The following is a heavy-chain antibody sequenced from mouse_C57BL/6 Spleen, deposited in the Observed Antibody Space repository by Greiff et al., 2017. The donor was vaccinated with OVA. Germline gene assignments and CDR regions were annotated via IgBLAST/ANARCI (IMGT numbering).Heavy chain of an antibody. CDR1: GFTFSNYW. CDR3: TESYDYAMAMDD. J-gene: IGHJ4*01. V-gene: IGHV6-3*01. D-gene: IGHD2-4*01. CDR2: IRLKSDNYAT. Sequence: DVMLVESGGGLVQPGGSMKLSCVASGFTFSNYWMNWVRQSPEKGLEWVAQIRLKSDNYATHYAESGKGRFTISRDDSKSSVYLQMNNLRAEDTGIYYCTESYDYAMAMDDWGKGTSVTVSS.